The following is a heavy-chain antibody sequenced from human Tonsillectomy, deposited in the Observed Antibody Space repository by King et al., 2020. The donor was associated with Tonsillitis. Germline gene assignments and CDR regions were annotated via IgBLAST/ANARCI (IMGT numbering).Heavy chain of an antibody. CDR2: IWYDGSNK. CDR3: VRGPIRYYYGSGSYGYDY. CDR1: GFTFSSYG. V-gene: IGHV3-33*08. J-gene: IGHJ4*02. Sequence: QLVQSGGGVVQPGRSLRLSCAASGFTFSSYGMHWVRQAPGKGLEWVAVIWYDGSNKYYADSVKGRFTISRDNSKNTLYLQMNSLGAEDTAVYYCVRGPIRYYYGSGSYGYDYWGQGTLVTVSS. D-gene: IGHD3-10*01.